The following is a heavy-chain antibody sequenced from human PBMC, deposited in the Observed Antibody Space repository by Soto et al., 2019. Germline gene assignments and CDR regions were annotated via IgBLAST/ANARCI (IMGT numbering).Heavy chain of an antibody. D-gene: IGHD6-13*01. J-gene: IGHJ3*02. CDR2: ISDSGGST. Sequence: EVQLLEYGGGLVQPGGSLRLYCAASGFTFSSYAMSWVRQAPGKGLEWVSAISDSGGSTYYADSVKGRFTISRDNTKNTLYLKMNSLRAEDTAVYYCAKTYSSSWYVAFDIWGQGTMVTVSS. CDR3: AKTYSSSWYVAFDI. CDR1: GFTFSSYA. V-gene: IGHV3-23*01.